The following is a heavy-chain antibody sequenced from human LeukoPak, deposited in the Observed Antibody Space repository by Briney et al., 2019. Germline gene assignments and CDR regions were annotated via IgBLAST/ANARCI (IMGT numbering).Heavy chain of an antibody. Sequence: GGSLRLSCAASGFTFSSYTMNWVRQAPGKGLEWVSSISSTSSTKFYADSVKGRFTISRDNAKNSLYLQMNSLRAEDTAVYYCSRDPRVLDYWGQGTLVTVSS. J-gene: IGHJ4*02. CDR2: ISSTSSTK. CDR3: SRDPRVLDY. V-gene: IGHV3-48*04. CDR1: GFTFSSYT.